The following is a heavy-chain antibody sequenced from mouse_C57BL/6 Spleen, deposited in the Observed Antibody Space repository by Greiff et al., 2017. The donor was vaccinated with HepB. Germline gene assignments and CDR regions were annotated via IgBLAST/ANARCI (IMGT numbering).Heavy chain of an antibody. D-gene: IGHD1-1*01. CDR2: INPNNGGT. CDR1: GYTFTDYN. J-gene: IGHJ3*01. V-gene: IGHV1-18*01. CDR3: ARSRYYGSSPAWFAY. Sequence: VQLQQSGPELVKPGASVKIPCKASGYTFTDYNMDWVKQSHGKSLEWIGDINPNNGGTIYNQKFKGKATLTVDKSSSTAYMELRSLTSEDTAVYYCARSRYYGSSPAWFAYWGQGTLVTVSA.